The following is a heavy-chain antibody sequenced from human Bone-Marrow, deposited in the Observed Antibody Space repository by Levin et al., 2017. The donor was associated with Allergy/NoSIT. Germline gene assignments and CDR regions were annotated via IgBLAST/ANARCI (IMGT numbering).Heavy chain of an antibody. CDR1: GLTISTYG. CDR3: AKGRHSRSPPIYYYHMDV. J-gene: IGHJ6*03. Sequence: HPGGSLRLSCAASGLTISTYGMHWVRQAPGKGLEWVAVISNDGSNKYYGDSVKGRFTISRDNSKNMLYLQMNSLAAEDTAVYYCAKGRHSRSPPIYYYHMDVWGQGTTVTVSS. D-gene: IGHD3-22*01. CDR2: ISNDGSNK. V-gene: IGHV3-30*18.